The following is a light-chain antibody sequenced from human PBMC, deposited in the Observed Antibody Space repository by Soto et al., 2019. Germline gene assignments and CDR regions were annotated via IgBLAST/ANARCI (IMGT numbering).Light chain of an antibody. J-gene: IGLJ3*02. Sequence: QPVLTQSSSASASLGSSVKLTCTLSRGHSSYIIAWHQQQPGKAPRYLMKVEGSGRSNKGSGVPDRFSSSSSGADRYLTISNLQFDDEADYYCETWDITPRVFGGGTKLTVL. CDR2: VEGSGRS. V-gene: IGLV4-60*02. CDR1: RGHSSYI. CDR3: ETWDITPRV.